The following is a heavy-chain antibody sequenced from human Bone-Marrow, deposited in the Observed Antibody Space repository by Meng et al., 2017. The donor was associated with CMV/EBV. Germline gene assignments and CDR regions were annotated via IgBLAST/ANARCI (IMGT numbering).Heavy chain of an antibody. CDR3: ASGVFYYYGMDV. J-gene: IGHJ6*02. D-gene: IGHD3-10*01. Sequence: ESLKISCAASGFTVSSNYMSWVRQAPGKGLEWVSVIYSGGSTYYADSVKGRFTISRDNSKNTLYLQMNSLRAEDTAVYYCASGVFYYYGMDVWGQGTTVTVSS. CDR2: IYSGGST. CDR1: GFTVSSNY. V-gene: IGHV3-53*01.